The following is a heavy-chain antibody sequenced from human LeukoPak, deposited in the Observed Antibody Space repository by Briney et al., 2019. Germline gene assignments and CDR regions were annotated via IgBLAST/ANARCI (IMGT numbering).Heavy chain of an antibody. Sequence: PGRSLRLSCAASGFTFSSYGMHWVRQAPGKGLEWVAVISYDGSNKYCADSVKGRFTIPRDNSKNTLYLQMNSLRAEDTAVYYCAKVKRYYYDSSGLIDYWAREPWSPSPQ. D-gene: IGHD3-22*01. CDR3: AKVKRYYYDSSGLIDY. CDR2: ISYDGSNK. V-gene: IGHV3-30*18. J-gene: IGHJ4*02. CDR1: GFTFSSYG.